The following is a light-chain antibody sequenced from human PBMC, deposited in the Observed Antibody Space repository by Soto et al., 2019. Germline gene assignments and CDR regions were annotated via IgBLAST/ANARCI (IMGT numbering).Light chain of an antibody. V-gene: IGLV2-14*01. CDR1: SSDVGGYNY. CDR3: SSFTSAYTFV. CDR2: EVS. Sequence: QSALAQPVSVSGSPGQSIAISCTGTSSDVGGYNYVSWYQQHPGKAPKLLISEVSIRPSGVSDRFSGSKSGNTASLTISGLQTEDEADYYCSSFTSAYTFVFGSGTKLTVL. J-gene: IGLJ1*01.